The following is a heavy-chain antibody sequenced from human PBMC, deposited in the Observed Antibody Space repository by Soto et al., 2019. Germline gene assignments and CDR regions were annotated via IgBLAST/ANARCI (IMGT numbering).Heavy chain of an antibody. CDR2: ISSSSSYI. Sequence: PGGSLRLSCAASGFTFSSYSMNWVRQAPGKGLEWVSSISSSSSYIYYADSVKGRFTISRDNAKNSLYLQMDSLRAEDTAVYYCARDKSPTYYYDSGGYYPLGYWGQGTLVTVSS. J-gene: IGHJ4*02. V-gene: IGHV3-21*01. CDR3: ARDKSPTYYYDSGGYYPLGY. CDR1: GFTFSSYS. D-gene: IGHD3-22*01.